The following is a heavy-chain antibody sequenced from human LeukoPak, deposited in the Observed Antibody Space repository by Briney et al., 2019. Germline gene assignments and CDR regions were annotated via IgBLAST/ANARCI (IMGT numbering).Heavy chain of an antibody. CDR3: ASPSGYCSSTSCYPFDY. CDR2: MNPNSGNT. Sequence: ASVKVSCKASGYTFTSYDINWVRQATGQGLEWMGWMNPNSGNTGYAQKFQGRVTITRNTSISTAYMELSSLRSEDTAVYYCASPSGYCSSTSCYPFDYWGQGTLVTVSS. CDR1: GYTFTSYD. D-gene: IGHD2-2*01. J-gene: IGHJ4*02. V-gene: IGHV1-8*03.